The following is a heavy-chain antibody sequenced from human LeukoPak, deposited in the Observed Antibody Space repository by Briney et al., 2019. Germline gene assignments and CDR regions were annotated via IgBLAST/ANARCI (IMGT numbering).Heavy chain of an antibody. CDR3: ARHPFSAPFDY. J-gene: IGHJ4*02. CDR2: IYYSGST. V-gene: IGHV4-59*08. Sequence: SETLSLTCTVSGGSISSYYWSWIRQPPGKGLEWIGYIYYSGSTNHNPSLKSRVTISVDTSKNQFSLKVSSVTATDTAVYYCARHPFSAPFDYWGQGILVTVSS. D-gene: IGHD6-19*01. CDR1: GGSISSYY.